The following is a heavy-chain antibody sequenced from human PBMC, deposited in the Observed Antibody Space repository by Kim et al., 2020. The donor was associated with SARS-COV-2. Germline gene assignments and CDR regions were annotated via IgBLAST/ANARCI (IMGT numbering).Heavy chain of an antibody. D-gene: IGHD2-8*01. Sequence: SHKGRVTMSADTSKNQFTLKLSAVTAADTAVYYCAREPGYCTNGVCNFDYWGQGTLVTVSA. J-gene: IGHJ4*02. V-gene: IGHV4-4*07. CDR3: AREPGYCTNGVCNFDY.